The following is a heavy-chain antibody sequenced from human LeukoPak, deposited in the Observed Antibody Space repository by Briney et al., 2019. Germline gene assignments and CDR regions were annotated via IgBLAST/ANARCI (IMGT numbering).Heavy chain of an antibody. CDR1: GFTFSSYA. J-gene: IGHJ4*02. CDR3: AKSRVRGYSYGALDY. D-gene: IGHD5-18*01. V-gene: IGHV3-23*01. CDR2: ISGSGGST. Sequence: QPGASLRLSCAASGFTFSSYAMSWVRQAPGKGLEWVSAISGSGGSTYYADSVKGRFTISRDNSKNTLYLQMNSLRAEDTAVYYCAKSRVRGYSYGALDYWGQGTLVTVSS.